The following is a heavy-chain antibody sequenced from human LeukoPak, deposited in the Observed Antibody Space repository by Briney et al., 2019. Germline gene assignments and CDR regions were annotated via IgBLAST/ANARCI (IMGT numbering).Heavy chain of an antibody. V-gene: IGHV3-30*04. D-gene: IGHD5-18*01. CDR3: ARGRVADTAMVHSWFDP. Sequence: GGSLRLSCAASGFTFSSYAMHWVRQAPGKGLEWVAVISYDGSNKYYADSVKGRFTISRDNSKNTLYLQMNSLRAEDTAVYYCARGRVADTAMVHSWFDPWGQGTLVTVSS. CDR1: GFTFSSYA. J-gene: IGHJ5*02. CDR2: ISYDGSNK.